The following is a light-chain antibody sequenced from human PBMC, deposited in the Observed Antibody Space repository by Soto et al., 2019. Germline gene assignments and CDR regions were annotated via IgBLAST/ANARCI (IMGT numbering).Light chain of an antibody. Sequence: DIQMTQSPSSLSASVGDRVTITCQATQDISEFLNWFQQKPGRAPKLLIYDASNLETGVPSRFSGSGSGTDFTFTICSLQPEDVATYFCQQFHPLPVTFGQGTRLEIK. CDR3: QQFHPLPVT. V-gene: IGKV1-33*01. CDR1: QDISEF. CDR2: DAS. J-gene: IGKJ5*01.